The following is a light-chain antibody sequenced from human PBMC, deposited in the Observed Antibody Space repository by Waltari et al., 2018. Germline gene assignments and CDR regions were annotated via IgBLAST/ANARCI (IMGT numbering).Light chain of an antibody. CDR2: DEA. Sequence: ETVLTQSPATLSLSPGERATLSCRASQSISSNLAWYQQKPGQPPRRLIYDEAKRATGIPARFSCSGSGTDFTLTISSLEPEDFAVYYCQQRSNLWTFGQGTKVEIK. CDR1: QSISSN. V-gene: IGKV3-11*01. CDR3: QQRSNLWT. J-gene: IGKJ1*01.